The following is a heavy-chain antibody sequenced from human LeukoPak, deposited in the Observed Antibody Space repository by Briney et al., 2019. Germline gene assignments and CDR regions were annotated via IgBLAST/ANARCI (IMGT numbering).Heavy chain of an antibody. D-gene: IGHD1-1*01. V-gene: IGHV3-23*01. CDR2: INPGGVGR. CDR3: AKDRAGTPWAD. J-gene: IGHJ4*02. CDR1: GFTFGDHA. Sequence: AGGSLRLSCTASGFTFGDHAMSWVRQAPGKGLEWVSSINPGGVGRYYADSVRGRFTISRDNSENTVSLQMNSLRTDHTAMYYCAKDRAGTPWADWGQGTLVTVSS.